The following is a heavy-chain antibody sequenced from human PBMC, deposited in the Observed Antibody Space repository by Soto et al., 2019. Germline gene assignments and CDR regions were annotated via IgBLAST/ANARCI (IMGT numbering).Heavy chain of an antibody. V-gene: IGHV4-34*01. CDR2: INHSGST. J-gene: IGHJ6*02. D-gene: IGHD2-2*01. CDR1: GGFFSGYY. Sequence: SETLSLTCAVYGGFFSGYYWSGIRQPPGKGLEWIGEINHSGSTNYNPSLKSRVTISVDTSKNQFSLKLSSVTAADTAVYYCAGAYCSSTSCHYYYYGMDVWGQGPTVTVSS. CDR3: AGAYCSSTSCHYYYYGMDV.